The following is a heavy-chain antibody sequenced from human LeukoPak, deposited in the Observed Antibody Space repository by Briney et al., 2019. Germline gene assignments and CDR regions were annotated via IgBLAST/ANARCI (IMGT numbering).Heavy chain of an antibody. CDR1: GFTFSSYE. V-gene: IGHV3-48*03. D-gene: IGHD1-26*01. J-gene: IGHJ6*02. Sequence: GGSLRLSCAASGFTFSSYEMNWVRQAPGKGLEWVSYISSSGSTIYYADSVKGRFTISRDNAKNSLYLQMNRLRAEDTAVYYCARDHILEWWELRPLYYGMDVWGQGTTVTVSS. CDR3: ARDHILEWWELRPLYYGMDV. CDR2: ISSSGSTI.